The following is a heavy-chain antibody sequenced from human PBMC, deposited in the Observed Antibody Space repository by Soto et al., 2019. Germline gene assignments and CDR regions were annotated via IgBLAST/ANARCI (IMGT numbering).Heavy chain of an antibody. V-gene: IGHV3-21*01. D-gene: IGHD4-17*01. J-gene: IGHJ4*02. CDR1: GFTFSSYS. Sequence: SLRLSCAASGFTFSSYSMNWVRQAPGKGLEWVSSISNIYYADSVKGRFTISRDNSRNTVFLEMNSLRAEDTAVYYCARGVDYGDYAIDYWGRGTLVTVSS. CDR3: ARGVDYGDYAIDY. CDR2: ISNI.